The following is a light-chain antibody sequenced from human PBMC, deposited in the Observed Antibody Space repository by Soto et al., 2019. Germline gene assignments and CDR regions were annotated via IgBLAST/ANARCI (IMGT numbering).Light chain of an antibody. Sequence: ILMTQSPATLSVSPGERATLSCRASQSVSNNLAWYQQKPGQAPRLIIYDASTRATGIPARFSGSGSGTEFTLTISGLQSEDFEVYYCQQYNIWPPWTFGQGTKVEVK. J-gene: IGKJ1*01. CDR3: QQYNIWPPWT. CDR1: QSVSNN. CDR2: DAS. V-gene: IGKV3-15*01.